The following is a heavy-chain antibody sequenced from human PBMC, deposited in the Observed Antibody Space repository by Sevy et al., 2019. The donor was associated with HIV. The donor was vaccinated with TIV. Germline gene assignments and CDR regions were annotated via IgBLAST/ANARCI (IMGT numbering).Heavy chain of an antibody. CDR3: ARVGSAPKEDSGYEDALDI. V-gene: IGHV3-7*01. CDR2: IKQDGSEK. CDR1: GFSFSSYW. D-gene: IGHD5-12*01. Sequence: GGSLRLSCAASGFSFSSYWMRWVRQAPGKGLEWVANIKQDGSEKYHVDSVKVRFTISRDDAKNSLYLQMNSLRVEDTAVYYCARVGSAPKEDSGYEDALDIWGQRTMVTVSS. J-gene: IGHJ3*02.